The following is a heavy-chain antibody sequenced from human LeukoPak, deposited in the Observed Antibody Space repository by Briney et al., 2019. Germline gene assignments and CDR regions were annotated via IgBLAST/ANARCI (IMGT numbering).Heavy chain of an antibody. CDR1: GDSISSRDYY. Sequence: SQALSLTCSVSGDSISSRDYYWSWLRQPPGKGLEWIGYIYYSGSTSYNPSLKSRVTISVDTSKNHFSLKLSSVTAADTAVYYCARNRDGYNSFDYWGQGTLVTVSS. D-gene: IGHD5-24*01. CDR3: ARNRDGYNSFDY. CDR2: IYYSGST. V-gene: IGHV4-30-4*08. J-gene: IGHJ4*02.